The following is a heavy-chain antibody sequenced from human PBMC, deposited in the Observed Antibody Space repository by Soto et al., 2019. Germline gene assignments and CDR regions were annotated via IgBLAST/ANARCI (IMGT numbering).Heavy chain of an antibody. CDR1: GYTFTTYD. CDR3: VRNLNGFDP. V-gene: IGHV1-8*02. CDR2: MNPTSGNT. J-gene: IGHJ5*02. Sequence: QVQLVQSGAEVKKPGASVKVSCTTSGYTFTTYDINWVRQATGQGFEWMGWMNPTSGNTGYAQKFQGRVTMTRDTSISTAYMELSSIRSEDTAVYYCVRNLNGFDPWGQGTLVTVSS.